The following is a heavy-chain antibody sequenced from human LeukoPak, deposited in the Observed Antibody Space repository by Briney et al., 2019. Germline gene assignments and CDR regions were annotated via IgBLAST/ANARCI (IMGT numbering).Heavy chain of an antibody. D-gene: IGHD3-10*01. V-gene: IGHV3-23*01. Sequence: PGGSLRLSCAASGLTFSSYAMNWVRQAPGKGLEWVSIITTSGGSTYYADSVKGRFIISRDNSKNTLYLQMNTLRAEDTAVYYCAKSKGSGSYSFDYWGQGTLVTVSS. J-gene: IGHJ4*02. CDR1: GLTFSSYA. CDR3: AKSKGSGSYSFDY. CDR2: ITTSGGST.